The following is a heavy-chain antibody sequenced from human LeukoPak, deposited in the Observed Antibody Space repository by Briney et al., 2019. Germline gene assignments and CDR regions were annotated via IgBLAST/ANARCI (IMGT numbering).Heavy chain of an antibody. Sequence: SETLSLTCTVAGGSISSSSYFWGLIRQSPGEGLEWIVSIYYSGSTYYNPSLKTRVSISVDTSKNQFSLKLSSVTAADTAVYYCARQVRERGIGAAIDYWGQGTLVTVSS. V-gene: IGHV4-39*01. D-gene: IGHD6-25*01. CDR2: IYYSGST. CDR3: ARQVRERGIGAAIDY. J-gene: IGHJ4*02. CDR1: GGSISSSSYF.